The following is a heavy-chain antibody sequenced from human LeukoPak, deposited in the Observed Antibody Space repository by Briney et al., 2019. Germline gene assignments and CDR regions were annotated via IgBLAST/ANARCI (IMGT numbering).Heavy chain of an antibody. V-gene: IGHV3-23*01. Sequence: GGSLRLSCAASGFTFSSDAMYWIRQAPGKGLEWVSAISAGGGSTYYADSVKGRFTISRDNSKNTLYLQMNSLRAEDTAVYYCAKDEVNSGYDFYFDYWGQGTLVTVSS. CDR1: GFTFSSDA. CDR2: ISAGGGST. J-gene: IGHJ4*02. CDR3: AKDEVNSGYDFYFDY. D-gene: IGHD5-12*01.